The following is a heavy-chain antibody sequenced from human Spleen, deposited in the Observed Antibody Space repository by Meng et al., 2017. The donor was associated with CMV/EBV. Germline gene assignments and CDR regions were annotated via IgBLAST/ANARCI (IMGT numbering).Heavy chain of an antibody. D-gene: IGHD3-3*01. J-gene: IGHJ4*02. CDR2: IWYDGSDK. Sequence: SGFRLSDVGMHWVRQAPGKGLEWLGVIWYDGSDKYYADSVKDRFTISRDTSRNTLYLQMNSLRPEDTALYYCAKDKTKRFLEWFLDSWGQGTLVTVSS. CDR3: AKDKTKRFLEWFLDS. CDR1: GFRLSDVG. V-gene: IGHV3-33*06.